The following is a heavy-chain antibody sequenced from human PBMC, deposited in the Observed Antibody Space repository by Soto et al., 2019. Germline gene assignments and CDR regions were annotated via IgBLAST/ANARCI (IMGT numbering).Heavy chain of an antibody. CDR1: GFTVSDNH. CDR3: AGDQVGYGGKIDY. J-gene: IGHJ4*02. Sequence: EVQLVESGGGLVQPGGSLRLSCAASGFTVSDNHMTWVRQAPGKGLEWLSVIYSGGTTYYADSVKGRFTISRDKSKNTRYLQMNGLGAEDTAVYYCAGDQVGYGGKIDYWGQGTLVTVSS. D-gene: IGHD2-15*01. CDR2: IYSGGTT. V-gene: IGHV3-66*01.